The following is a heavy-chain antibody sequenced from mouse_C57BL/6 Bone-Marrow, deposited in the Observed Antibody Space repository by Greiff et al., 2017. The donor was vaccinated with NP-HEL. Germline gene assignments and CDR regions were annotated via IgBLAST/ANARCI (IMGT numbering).Heavy chain of an antibody. D-gene: IGHD1-1*01. Sequence: EVKLVESGGGLVKPGGSLKLSCAASGFTFSSYAMSWVRQTPEKRLEWVATISDGGSYTYYPDNVKGRFTISRDNAKNNLYLQMSHLKSEDTAVYDCAREGYYGTGYFDVWGTGTTVTVSS. CDR1: GFTFSSYA. CDR3: AREGYYGTGYFDV. J-gene: IGHJ1*03. V-gene: IGHV5-4*01. CDR2: ISDGGSYT.